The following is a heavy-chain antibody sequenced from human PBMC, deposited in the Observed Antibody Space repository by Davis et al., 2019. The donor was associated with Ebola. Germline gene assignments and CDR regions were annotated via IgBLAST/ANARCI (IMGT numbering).Heavy chain of an antibody. J-gene: IGHJ4*02. Sequence: ASVKVSCKASGYTFTDPYMHWVRQAPGQGLEWMGRINPNTGGTDYAQKFQGRVTMNRDKSITTAYMQLRGLTSDDTAVYFCAREIDTSGYYGIVYWGQGTLIIVSS. D-gene: IGHD3-22*01. CDR3: AREIDTSGYYGIVY. CDR2: INPNTGGT. V-gene: IGHV1-2*06. CDR1: GYTFTDPY.